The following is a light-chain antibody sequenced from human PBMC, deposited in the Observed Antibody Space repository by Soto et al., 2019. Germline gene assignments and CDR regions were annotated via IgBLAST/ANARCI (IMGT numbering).Light chain of an antibody. CDR3: QQFAISTT. Sequence: IQMTQSPSSLSASTGDRVTITCRASQGISSYLAWYQQKPGKAPKLLIYAASTLQSGVPSRFSGSGSGTDFTLTISSLQPDDFATYYCQQFAISTTFGQGTKVDIK. J-gene: IGKJ1*01. CDR1: QGISSY. V-gene: IGKV1-8*01. CDR2: AAS.